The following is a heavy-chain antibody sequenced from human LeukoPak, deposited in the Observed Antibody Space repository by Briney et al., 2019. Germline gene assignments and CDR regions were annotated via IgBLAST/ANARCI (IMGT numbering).Heavy chain of an antibody. CDR3: AGEGELERQGLDY. Sequence: QPGGSLRLSCGVSGFTVCSKYMIWVRQAPGKGLEWVSVIYRDGNAYYADSVKGRFTISRDSSKNTLYLQMNSLRAEDTAVYYCAGEGELERQGLDYWGQGTLVTASS. V-gene: IGHV3-66*01. D-gene: IGHD1-1*01. J-gene: IGHJ4*02. CDR1: GFTVCSKY. CDR2: IYRDGNA.